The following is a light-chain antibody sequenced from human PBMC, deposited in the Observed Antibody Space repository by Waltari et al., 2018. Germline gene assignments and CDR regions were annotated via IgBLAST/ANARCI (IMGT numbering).Light chain of an antibody. Sequence: QPVLTQSSSASASPGSSVKLTCTLSSGHSRYTIAWHQQQPGKAPRYLMKLEGSGSYSKGSGVPDRFSGSSSGADRYLTISNHQSEDEADYYCETWVSNTWVFGGGTKLTVL. CDR2: LEGSGSY. V-gene: IGLV4-60*03. CDR3: ETWVSNTWV. CDR1: SGHSRYT. J-gene: IGLJ3*02.